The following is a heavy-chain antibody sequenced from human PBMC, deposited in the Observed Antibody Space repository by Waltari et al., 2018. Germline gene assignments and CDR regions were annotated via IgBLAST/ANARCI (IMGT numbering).Heavy chain of an antibody. D-gene: IGHD2-15*01. CDR3: ARGYCSGNRCYSMDY. CDR2: TNPSNGGT. V-gene: IGHV1-2*02. CDR1: GYTFIGYY. Sequence: QVQLVQSGAEVKKPGASVKVSCKASGYTFIGYYMHWVRQAPGQGLEWLGWTNPSNGGTNYPQKFQGRITMTRDTSISTAYMELSSLTSDDTAVYYCARGYCSGNRCYSMDYWGQGTLVTVSS. J-gene: IGHJ4*02.